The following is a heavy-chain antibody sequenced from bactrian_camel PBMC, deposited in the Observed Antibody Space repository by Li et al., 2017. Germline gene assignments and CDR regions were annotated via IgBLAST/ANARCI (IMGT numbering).Heavy chain of an antibody. CDR3: AAGPLRQRQSCSLGSWGSAFGY. D-gene: IGHD3*01. CDR2: INIGGGST. J-gene: IGHJ6*01. V-gene: IGHV3S31*01. Sequence: VQLVESGGGSVQAGGSLTLSCALSGYTYNSNCMGWFREVPGKEREGVAAINIGGGSTVYADSVKDRFTISRDNAKNTLYLQMNSLKPEDTALYYCAAGPLRQRQSCSLGSWGSAFGYWGRGPRSPSP. CDR1: GYTYNSNC.